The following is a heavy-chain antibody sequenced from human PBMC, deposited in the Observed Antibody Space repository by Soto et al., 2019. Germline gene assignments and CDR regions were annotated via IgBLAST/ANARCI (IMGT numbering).Heavy chain of an antibody. J-gene: IGHJ4*02. CDR3: AREDDFCSSTTCPLDY. D-gene: IGHD2-2*01. CDR1: GGSISNYY. Sequence: SETLSLTCTVSGGSISNYYWSWIRQPPGKGLEWIGYIYYSGSTNYNPSLKSRVTISVDTSKNQFSLKLSSVTAADTAVYYCAREDDFCSSTTCPLDYWGQGTLVTVSS. V-gene: IGHV4-59*01. CDR2: IYYSGST.